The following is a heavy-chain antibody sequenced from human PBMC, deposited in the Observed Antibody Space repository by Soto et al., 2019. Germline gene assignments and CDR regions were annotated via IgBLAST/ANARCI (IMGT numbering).Heavy chain of an antibody. Sequence: SETLSLTCAVYGGSFSGYYWTWIRQPPGKGLEWIGEIYHTGTTNYNPSLESRVTISVDKSKKQFSLKLSSVTAADTAVYYCARGFSGYCSGGSCSSFDYWGQGTLVTVSS. CDR1: GGSFSGYY. D-gene: IGHD2-15*01. J-gene: IGHJ4*02. CDR2: IYHTGTT. V-gene: IGHV4-34*01. CDR3: ARGFSGYCSGGSCSSFDY.